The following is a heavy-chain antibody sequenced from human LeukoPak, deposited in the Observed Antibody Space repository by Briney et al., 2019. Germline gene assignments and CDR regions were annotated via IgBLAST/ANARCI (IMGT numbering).Heavy chain of an antibody. Sequence: SETLSLTCAVYGGSFSGYYWSWIRQPPGKGLEWIGEINHSGSTNYNPSLKSRVTISVDTSKNQFSLKLSSVTAADTAVYYCARDAVVRGVITGIPHWGQGTLVTVSS. V-gene: IGHV4-34*01. J-gene: IGHJ4*02. D-gene: IGHD3-10*01. CDR2: INHSGST. CDR3: ARDAVVRGVITGIPH. CDR1: GGSFSGYY.